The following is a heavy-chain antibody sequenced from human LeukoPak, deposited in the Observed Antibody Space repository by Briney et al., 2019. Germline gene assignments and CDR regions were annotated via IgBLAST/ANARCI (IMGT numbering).Heavy chain of an antibody. V-gene: IGHV4-39*01. Sequence: SETLSLTCTVSGGSISSSSYYWGWIRQPPGKGLEWIGSIYYSGSTYYNPSLKSRVTISVDTSKNQFSLKLSSVTVADMAVYYCARHAVAGTGRPYYFDYWGQGTLVTVSS. J-gene: IGHJ4*02. CDR3: ARHAVAGTGRPYYFDY. CDR1: GGSISSSSYY. CDR2: IYYSGST. D-gene: IGHD6-19*01.